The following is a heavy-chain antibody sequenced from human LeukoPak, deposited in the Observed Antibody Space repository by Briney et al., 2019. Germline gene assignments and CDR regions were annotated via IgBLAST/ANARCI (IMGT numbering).Heavy chain of an antibody. CDR1: GGSISSYY. Sequence: PSETLSLTCTVSGGSISSYYWSWIRQPPGKGLEWIGYIYYSGSTNYNPSLKSRVTISVDTSKNQFSLKLSSVTAADTAVYYCARHSDWGSPDDAFDIWGQGTMVTVSS. CDR3: ARHSDWGSPDDAFDI. V-gene: IGHV4-59*08. J-gene: IGHJ3*02. D-gene: IGHD3-16*01. CDR2: IYYSGST.